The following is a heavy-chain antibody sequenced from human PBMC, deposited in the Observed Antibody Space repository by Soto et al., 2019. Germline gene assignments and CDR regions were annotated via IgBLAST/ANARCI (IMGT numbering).Heavy chain of an antibody. CDR1: GFGFNGYD. D-gene: IGHD3-16*01. Sequence: PGESLKISCAASGFGFNGYDMHWVRQAPGKNLEWVAAISTAGDTYYLGSVKGRFTISREDAKNSLSLQMNSLRVGDTAVYYCARGGDRFDGMDFWGQGTTVTVSS. CDR3: ARGGDRFDGMDF. J-gene: IGHJ6*02. V-gene: IGHV3-13*01. CDR2: ISTAGDT.